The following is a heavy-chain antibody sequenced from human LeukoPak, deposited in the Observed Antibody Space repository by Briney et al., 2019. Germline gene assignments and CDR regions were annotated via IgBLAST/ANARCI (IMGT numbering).Heavy chain of an antibody. Sequence: ASVKVSCKASGYTFTSYGISWVRQAPGQGLEWMGWISAYNGNTNYAQKLQGRVTMTTDTSTSTAYRELRSLRSDDTAVYYCARQCSGGSCYLPDDYWGQGTLVTVSS. CDR1: GYTFTSYG. V-gene: IGHV1-18*01. CDR2: ISAYNGNT. J-gene: IGHJ4*02. D-gene: IGHD2-15*01. CDR3: ARQCSGGSCYLPDDY.